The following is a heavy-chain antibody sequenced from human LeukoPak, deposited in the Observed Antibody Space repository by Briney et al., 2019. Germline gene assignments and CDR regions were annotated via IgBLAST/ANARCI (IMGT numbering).Heavy chain of an antibody. D-gene: IGHD3-10*02. V-gene: IGHV3-21*01. Sequence: GGSLRLSCAASGFSFSSLNWVRQTPGKRLEWVSSITSSSTYTFYADSVKGRFTISRDNAKNSLYLQMNSLRAEDTAVYYCAELGITMIGGVWGKGTTVTISS. J-gene: IGHJ6*04. CDR3: AELGITMIGGV. CDR1: GFSFSS. CDR2: ITSSSTYT.